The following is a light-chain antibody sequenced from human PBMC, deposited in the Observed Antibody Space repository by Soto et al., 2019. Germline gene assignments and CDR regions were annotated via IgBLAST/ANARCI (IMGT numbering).Light chain of an antibody. CDR2: SAS. Sequence: IQLTQSPSSLSASVGDRVTSVCRASESISDYLNWYQLKSGEAPKVLIYSASTLRRGVPSRFSGTGSGTEFTLTISSLQPEDVATYYCQQTFSHLLSFGGGTTVEIK. J-gene: IGKJ4*01. CDR1: ESISDY. V-gene: IGKV1-39*01. CDR3: QQTFSHLLS.